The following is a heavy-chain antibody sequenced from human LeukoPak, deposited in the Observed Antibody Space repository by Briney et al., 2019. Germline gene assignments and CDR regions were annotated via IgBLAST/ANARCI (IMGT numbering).Heavy chain of an antibody. D-gene: IGHD3-10*01. CDR3: ARMLRSRRIDP. CDR1: GGSFSGYY. CDR2: INHSGST. V-gene: IGHV4-34*01. Sequence: SETLSLTCAVCGGSFSGYYWSWIRQPPGKGLEWIGEINHSGSTNYNPSLKSRVTISVDTSKNQFSLKLSSVTAADTAVYYCARMLRSRRIDPWGQGTLVTVSS. J-gene: IGHJ5*02.